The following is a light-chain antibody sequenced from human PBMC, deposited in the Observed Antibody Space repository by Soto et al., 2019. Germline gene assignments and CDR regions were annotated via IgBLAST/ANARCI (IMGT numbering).Light chain of an antibody. CDR1: QDITSY. V-gene: IGKV1-33*01. CDR2: DAP. Sequence: DIQMTQSPSSLSASVGDRVTITCQASQDITSYLNWYQHKPGKAPKLLIYDAPILEAGVPSRFSGSGSGTDFTFTISSLQPEDAATYYCQHCDYLPIFGPGTTVDFK. CDR3: QHCDYLPI. J-gene: IGKJ3*01.